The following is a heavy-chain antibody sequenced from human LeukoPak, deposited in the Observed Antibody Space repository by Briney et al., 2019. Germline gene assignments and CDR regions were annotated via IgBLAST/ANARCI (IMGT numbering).Heavy chain of an antibody. CDR3: AGSYYDFWSGYSSFDY. V-gene: IGHV4-59*08. CDR1: GGSISSYY. D-gene: IGHD3-3*01. CDR2: IYYSGST. Sequence: SETLSLTCTASGGSISSYYWSWIRQPPGKGLEWIGYIYYSGSTNYNPSLKSRVTISVDTSKNQFSLKLSSVTAADTAVYYCAGSYYDFWSGYSSFDYWGQGTLVTVSS. J-gene: IGHJ4*02.